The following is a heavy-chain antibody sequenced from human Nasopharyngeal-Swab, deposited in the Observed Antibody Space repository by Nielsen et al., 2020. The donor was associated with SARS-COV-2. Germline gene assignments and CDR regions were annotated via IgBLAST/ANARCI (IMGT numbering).Heavy chain of an antibody. D-gene: IGHD6-13*01. Sequence: GESLKISCAASGFTFSSYAMNWVRQAPGKGLEWVSSISSISSYTYYADSVKGRFTISRDNSKNTVYLQMDSLRAEDAAIYYCAKDMAAGYFFDFWGQGTLVTVSS. V-gene: IGHV3-23*01. CDR2: ISSISSYT. J-gene: IGHJ4*02. CDR1: GFTFSSYA. CDR3: AKDMAAGYFFDF.